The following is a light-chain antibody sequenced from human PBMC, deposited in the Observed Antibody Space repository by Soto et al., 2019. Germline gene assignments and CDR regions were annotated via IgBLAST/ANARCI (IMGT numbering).Light chain of an antibody. J-gene: IGKJ5*01. V-gene: IGKV3-11*01. Sequence: EIVLTQSPATLSLSPGERATLSCRASQSINNYLAWYQQKPGQAPRLLIYDASKRAIGIPARFSGSGSGTDFSLTISSLEPEDFAVYYCQPRSIPTFGQGTRLEIK. CDR3: QPRSIPT. CDR1: QSINNY. CDR2: DAS.